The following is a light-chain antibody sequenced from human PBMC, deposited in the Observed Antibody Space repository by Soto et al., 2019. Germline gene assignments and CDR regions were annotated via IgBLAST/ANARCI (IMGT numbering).Light chain of an antibody. CDR1: SGHSSYA. V-gene: IGLV4-69*01. CDR2: VNSDGSH. J-gene: IGLJ3*02. CDR3: QTWGTGIRV. Sequence: QLVLTQSPSASASLGASVKLTCTLSSGHSSYAIAWHQQQPEKGPRYLMKVNSDGSHYKGDGIPDRFSGSSSGAERYLTISSLQSEDEADYYCQTWGTGIRVFGRGTKLTVL.